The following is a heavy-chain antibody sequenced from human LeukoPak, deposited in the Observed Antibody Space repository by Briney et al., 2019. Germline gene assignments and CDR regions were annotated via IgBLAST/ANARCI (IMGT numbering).Heavy chain of an antibody. V-gene: IGHV3-48*03. D-gene: IGHD6-19*01. CDR2: ISSSGSTI. CDR1: GFTFSSYE. J-gene: IGHJ3*02. CDR3: ARDLGYSSGSDAFDI. Sequence: PGGSLRLSCAASGFTFSSYEMNWVRQAPGKGLEWVSYISSSGSTIYYADSVKGRFTISRDNSKNTLYLQMNSLRAEDTAVYYCARDLGYSSGSDAFDIWGQGTMVTVSS.